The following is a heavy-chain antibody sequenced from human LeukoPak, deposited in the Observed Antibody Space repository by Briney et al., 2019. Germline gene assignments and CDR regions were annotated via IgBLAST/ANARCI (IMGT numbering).Heavy chain of an antibody. D-gene: IGHD2-8*01. V-gene: IGHV3-23*01. J-gene: IGHJ6*01. CDR3: AKWGYCTNGVCYNYYYYGMDV. CDR2: ISGSGGRT. CDR1: GFTFSSYA. Sequence: GGSLRLSCAASGFTFSSYAMSWVRQAPGKGLEWVSAISGSGGRTYYAHSVKGRHTISRDNSKNTLYLQMNSLRAEDTAVYSWAKWGYCTNGVCYNYYYYGMDVWGQGATVTVSS.